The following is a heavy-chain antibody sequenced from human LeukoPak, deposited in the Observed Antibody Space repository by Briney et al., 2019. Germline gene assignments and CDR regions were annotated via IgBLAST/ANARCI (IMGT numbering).Heavy chain of an antibody. V-gene: IGHV3-30*02. CDR2: IRYDGSNK. Sequence: PGGSLRLSCAASGFTFSSYGMHWVRQAPGKGLEWVAFIRYDGSNKYSADSVKGRFTISRDNSKNTLYLQMNSLRSEDTAVYYCANYDFLSNTAAGFDYWGQGTLVTVSS. CDR3: ANYDFLSNTAAGFDY. J-gene: IGHJ4*02. CDR1: GFTFSSYG. D-gene: IGHD3-3*01.